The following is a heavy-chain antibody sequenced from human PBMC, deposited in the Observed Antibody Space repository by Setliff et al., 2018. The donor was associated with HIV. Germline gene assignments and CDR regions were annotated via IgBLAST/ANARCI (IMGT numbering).Heavy chain of an antibody. J-gene: IGHJ4*02. Sequence: PWETLSLTCAVSGVSISAYFWSWIRQSPEKGLEWIGYIDNSGNTNYSPSLKSRITISRDTSKNQFSLKLDSVTAADAAAYYCARSTPSVGYISEHWGQGTLVTVSS. V-gene: IGHV4-59*01. CDR2: IDNSGNT. CDR1: GVSISAYF. CDR3: ARSTPSVGYISEH. D-gene: IGHD5-12*01.